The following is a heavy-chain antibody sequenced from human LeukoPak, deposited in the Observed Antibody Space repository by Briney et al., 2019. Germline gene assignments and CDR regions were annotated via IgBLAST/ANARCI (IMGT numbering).Heavy chain of an antibody. Sequence: SETLSLTCTVSGYSISSGYYWGWIRQPPGKGLEWIGYIYYSGSTNYNPSLKSRVTISVDTSKNQFSLKLSSVTAADTAVYYCARGSRRYYDSSGTYFDYWGQGTLSPSPQ. CDR1: GYSISSGYY. V-gene: IGHV4-61*01. D-gene: IGHD3-22*01. CDR2: IYYSGST. CDR3: ARGSRRYYDSSGTYFDY. J-gene: IGHJ4*02.